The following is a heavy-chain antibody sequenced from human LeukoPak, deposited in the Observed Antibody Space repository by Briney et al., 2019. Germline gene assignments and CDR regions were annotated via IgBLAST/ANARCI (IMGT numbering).Heavy chain of an antibody. Sequence: SVKVSCKASGGTFSSYAMSWVRQAPGQGLEWMGMIIPIFGTAISAQKFQGRVTITTDESTSTAYMELSSLRSEDTAVYYCARESSGRSGEFYYYYYYYMDVWGKGTTVTVSS. CDR1: GGTFSSYA. J-gene: IGHJ6*03. CDR2: IIPIFGTA. V-gene: IGHV1-69*05. D-gene: IGHD1-26*01. CDR3: ARESSGRSGEFYYYYYYYMDV.